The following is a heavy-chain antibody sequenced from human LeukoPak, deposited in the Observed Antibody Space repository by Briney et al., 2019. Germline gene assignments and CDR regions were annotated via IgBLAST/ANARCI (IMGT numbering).Heavy chain of an antibody. Sequence: SETLSLTCTVSGYSISSGYHWGWIRQPPGKGLEWIGRIYTSGRTNYNPSLKSRITMSVDTSKNQFSLKLSSVTAADTAVYYCARGRLRYFDYFDYWGQGTLVTVSS. CDR2: IYTSGRT. CDR3: ARGRLRYFDYFDY. D-gene: IGHD3-9*01. J-gene: IGHJ4*02. V-gene: IGHV4-38-2*02. CDR1: GYSISSGYH.